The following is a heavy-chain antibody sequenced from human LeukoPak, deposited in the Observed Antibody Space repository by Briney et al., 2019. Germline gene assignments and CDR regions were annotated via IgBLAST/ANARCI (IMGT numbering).Heavy chain of an antibody. V-gene: IGHV3-23*01. Sequence: GGSLRLSCAASGFTFSSYAMSWVRQAPGKGLEWVSAISGSGGSTYYADSVKGRFTISRDNSKNTLYLQMNSLRAEDTAVYYCAKADETSSSWYAYLLGYWGQGTLVTVSS. J-gene: IGHJ4*02. CDR1: GFTFSSYA. D-gene: IGHD6-13*01. CDR2: ISGSGGST. CDR3: AKADETSSSWYAYLLGY.